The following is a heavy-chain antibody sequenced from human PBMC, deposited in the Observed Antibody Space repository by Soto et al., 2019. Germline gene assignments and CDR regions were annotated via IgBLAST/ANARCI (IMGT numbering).Heavy chain of an antibody. J-gene: IGHJ6*02. CDR2: ISYDGSNK. V-gene: IGHV3-30*18. CDR3: AKDQRSPGAYYYYGMDV. Sequence: LRLSCAASGFTFSSYGMHWVRQAPGKGLEWVAVISYDGSNKYYADSVKGRFTISRDNSKNTLYLQMNSLRAEDTAVYYCAKDQRSPGAYYYYGMDVWGQGTTVTVSS. D-gene: IGHD3-10*01. CDR1: GFTFSSYG.